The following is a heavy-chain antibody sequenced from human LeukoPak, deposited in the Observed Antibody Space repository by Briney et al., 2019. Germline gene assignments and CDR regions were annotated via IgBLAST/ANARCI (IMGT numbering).Heavy chain of an antibody. Sequence: PGGSLRLSFAASGFIFSGSSMHWVRQAPGKGLEWVCFIRFDATNKYYADSVKGRFTISRDNSNNTLYLQLNNVRTEDTATYFCAKEQYPGYFDFWGQGTLVTVSA. CDR2: IRFDATNK. CDR1: GFIFSGSS. J-gene: IGHJ4*02. CDR3: AKEQYPGYFDF. D-gene: IGHD1-14*01. V-gene: IGHV3-30*02.